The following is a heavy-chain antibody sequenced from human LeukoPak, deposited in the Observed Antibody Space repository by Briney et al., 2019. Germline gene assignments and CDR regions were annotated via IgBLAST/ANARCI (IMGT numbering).Heavy chain of an antibody. Sequence: ASVKVSCKASGYTFTGYYIHWVRQAPGQGLEWMGWINPDSGGTNYAQKFQGRVTMTRDTSIRTAYMELSRLRSDDTAVYYCARVLFYSSGNKSNRVDYWGQGTLVAVSS. CDR2: INPDSGGT. CDR3: ARVLFYSSGNKSNRVDY. CDR1: GYTFTGYY. J-gene: IGHJ4*02. V-gene: IGHV1-2*02. D-gene: IGHD6-19*01.